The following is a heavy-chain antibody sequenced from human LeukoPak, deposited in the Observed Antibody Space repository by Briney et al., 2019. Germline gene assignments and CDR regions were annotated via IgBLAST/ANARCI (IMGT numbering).Heavy chain of an antibody. Sequence: SETLSLTCTVSGRSISSGSYYWRWIRQPAGKGLEWIGRIYTSGSTYYNPSLKSRVTISVDTSKNQFSLKLSSVTAADTAVYYCARDNSPITGTTFFDYWGQGTLVTVSS. J-gene: IGHJ4*02. V-gene: IGHV4-61*02. CDR3: ARDNSPITGTTFFDY. CDR2: IYTSGST. CDR1: GRSISSGSYY. D-gene: IGHD1-7*01.